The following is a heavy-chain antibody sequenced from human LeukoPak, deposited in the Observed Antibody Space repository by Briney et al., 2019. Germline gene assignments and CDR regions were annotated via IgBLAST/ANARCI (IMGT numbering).Heavy chain of an antibody. D-gene: IGHD3-16*01. CDR2: IHLSGNT. V-gene: IGHV4-38-2*01. CDR1: GYSISSHYF. CDR3: ARVKVCTTSGFDA. Sequence: SETLSLTCAVSGYSISSHYFWGWIRQPPGKGLEWIGSIHLSGNTYYNPSLKSRVTISVDTSTHQLSLKLSSVTASDTAVYYCARVKVCTTSGFDAWGQGTLVTVSS. J-gene: IGHJ4*02.